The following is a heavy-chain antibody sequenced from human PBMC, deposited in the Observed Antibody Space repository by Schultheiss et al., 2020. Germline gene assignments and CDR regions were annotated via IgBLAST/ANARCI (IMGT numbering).Heavy chain of an antibody. V-gene: IGHV3-49*03. CDR3: TRGLGYSSSWYYFDY. CDR2: IRSKAYGGTT. Sequence: GGSLRLSCTASGFTFGDYAMSWFRQAPGKGLEWVGFIRSKAYGGTTEYAASVKGRFTISRDDSKSIAYLQMNSLKTEDTAVYYCTRGLGYSSSWYYFDYWGQGTLVTVSS. J-gene: IGHJ4*02. CDR1: GFTFGDYA. D-gene: IGHD6-13*01.